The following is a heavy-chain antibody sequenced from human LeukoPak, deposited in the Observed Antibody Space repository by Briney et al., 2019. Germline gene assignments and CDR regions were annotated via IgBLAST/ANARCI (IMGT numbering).Heavy chain of an antibody. V-gene: IGHV4-34*01. Sequence: SETLSLTCAVYGGSFGGYYWSWIRQPPGKGLEWIGEINHSGSTNYNPSLKSRVAISVDTSKNQFSLKLSSVTAADTAVYYCATSGGEYCSGGSCYSEWNWFDPWGQGTLVTVSS. CDR2: INHSGST. CDR1: GGSFGGYY. D-gene: IGHD2-15*01. J-gene: IGHJ5*02. CDR3: ATSGGEYCSGGSCYSEWNWFDP.